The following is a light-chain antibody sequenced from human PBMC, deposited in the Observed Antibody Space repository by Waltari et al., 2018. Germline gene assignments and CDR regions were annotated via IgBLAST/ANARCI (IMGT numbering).Light chain of an antibody. V-gene: IGLV1-40*01. CDR2: NTN. J-gene: IGLJ2*01. Sequence: QSVLTQPPSVSGAPGQTFPISCTGSHSNIGAGSDIHWYQQLPGTVPKLLIYNTNSRPTGVPGRFSGSKIGTSASLVITGLQTEDEADYYCQTYDSSLNGFLIFGGGTRLTV. CDR1: HSNIGAGSD. CDR3: QTYDSSLNGFLI.